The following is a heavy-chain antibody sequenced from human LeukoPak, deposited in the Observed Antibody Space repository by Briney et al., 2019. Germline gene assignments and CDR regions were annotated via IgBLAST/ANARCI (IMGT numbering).Heavy chain of an antibody. CDR3: VSLGYSSSSVRY. CDR1: GFTFSNYG. CDR2: IRYDGSNK. V-gene: IGHV3-30*02. J-gene: IGHJ4*02. Sequence: SGGSLRLSCAASGFTFSNYGMHWVRQAPGKGLEWVAFIRYDGSNKYYADSVKGRFTISRDNSKNTLYLQMNSLRAEDTAVYFCVSLGYSSSSVRYWGQGTLVTVSS. D-gene: IGHD6-6*01.